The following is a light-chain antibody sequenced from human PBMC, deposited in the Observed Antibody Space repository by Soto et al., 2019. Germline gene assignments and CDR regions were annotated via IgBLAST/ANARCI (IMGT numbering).Light chain of an antibody. CDR3: QQSYSTPWT. V-gene: IGKV1-39*01. Sequence: DIPMNQSPSSLSASVGDRVTITCRASQSISSYLNLYQQKPGKAPKLLIYAASSLQSGVPSRFSGSGSGTDFTLTISSLQPEDFATYYCQQSYSTPWTFGQGTKVEIK. CDR1: QSISSY. CDR2: AAS. J-gene: IGKJ1*01.